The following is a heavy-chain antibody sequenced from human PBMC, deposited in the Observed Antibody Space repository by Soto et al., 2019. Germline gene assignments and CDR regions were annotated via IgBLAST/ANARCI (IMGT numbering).Heavy chain of an antibody. CDR2: IFYSGNT. CDR1: GDSASSYY. D-gene: IGHD6-6*01. Sequence: PSETLSLTCVVSGDSASSYYWGWIRQPPGKGLEWIGYIFYSGNTNYNPFLKSRVTISLDTSKNQFSLKLTSVTAADTAVYYCARVGYGSSSGNFDSWGQGTLVTAPQ. V-gene: IGHV4-59*02. CDR3: ARVGYGSSSGNFDS. J-gene: IGHJ4*02.